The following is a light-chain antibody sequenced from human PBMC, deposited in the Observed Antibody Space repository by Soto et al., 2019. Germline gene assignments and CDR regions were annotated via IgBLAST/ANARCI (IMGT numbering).Light chain of an antibody. J-gene: IGLJ2*01. Sequence: SYELTQPPSVSVAPGKTARITCGGNNIGSKSVHCYQQKPGQAPVLVIYYDSDRPSGIPERFSGSNSGNTATLTISRVEAGDEADYYCQVWDSSSDHPVFGGGTKVTVL. CDR1: NIGSKS. V-gene: IGLV3-21*04. CDR3: QVWDSSSDHPV. CDR2: YDS.